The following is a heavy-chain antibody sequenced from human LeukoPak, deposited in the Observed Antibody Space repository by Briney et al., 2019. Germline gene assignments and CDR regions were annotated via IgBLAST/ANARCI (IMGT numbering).Heavy chain of an antibody. Sequence: PSQTLSLTCAVSGGSINSGDYSWSWIRQPPGKGLEWIGFIYHSGNTYYNPSFNTRVTISVDTSKNQFSLKLSSVTAADTAVYYCARDSLYYYDSSGYYPFDYWGQGTLVTVSS. D-gene: IGHD3-22*01. CDR3: ARDSLYYYDSSGYYPFDY. CDR1: GGSINSGDYS. J-gene: IGHJ4*02. CDR2: IYHSGNT. V-gene: IGHV4-30-2*01.